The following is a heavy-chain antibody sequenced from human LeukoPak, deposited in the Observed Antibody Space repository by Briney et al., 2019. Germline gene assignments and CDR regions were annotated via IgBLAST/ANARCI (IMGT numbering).Heavy chain of an antibody. CDR3: ARELAAAGTRFDP. V-gene: IGHV4-4*07. CDR1: GGSISSYY. Sequence: SETLSLTCTVSGGSISSYYWSWLRQPAGQGLEWIGRIYTSGSANYNPSLKSRVTMSVNTSKNQFSLKLSSVTAADTAVYYCARELAAAGTRFDPWGQGTLVTVSS. J-gene: IGHJ5*02. CDR2: IYTSGSA. D-gene: IGHD6-13*01.